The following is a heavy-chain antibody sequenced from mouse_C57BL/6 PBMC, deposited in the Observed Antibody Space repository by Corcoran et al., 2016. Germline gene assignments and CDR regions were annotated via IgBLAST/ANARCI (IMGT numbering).Heavy chain of an antibody. D-gene: IGHD1-1*01. Sequence: QVQLQQSGAELVKPGASVKISCKASGYAFSSYWMNWVKQRPGKGLEWIGQIYPGDGDTNYNGKFKGKATLTADKSSSTAYMQLSSLTSEDSAVYFCARGEGYYGSSYWYFDVWGTGTTVTVSS. CDR2: IYPGDGDT. CDR3: ARGEGYYGSSYWYFDV. V-gene: IGHV1-80*01. J-gene: IGHJ1*03. CDR1: GYAFSSYW.